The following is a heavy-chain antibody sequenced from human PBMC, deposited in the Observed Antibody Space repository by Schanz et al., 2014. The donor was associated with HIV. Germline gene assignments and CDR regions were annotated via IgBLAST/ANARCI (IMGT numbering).Heavy chain of an antibody. CDR2: IWYDGSNK. J-gene: IGHJ6*02. CDR1: GFTFSSYA. D-gene: IGHD2-8*01. CDR3: ANSGYCTSGICYTRGNGMDV. V-gene: IGHV3-33*08. Sequence: VQLLESGGGLVQPGGSLRLSCAASGFTFSSYAMSWVRQAPGKGLEWVAVIWYDGSNKYYADSVKGRFTISRDNPKNRLYLQMNSLRAEDTAVYYCANSGYCTSGICYTRGNGMDVWGQGTTVTVSS.